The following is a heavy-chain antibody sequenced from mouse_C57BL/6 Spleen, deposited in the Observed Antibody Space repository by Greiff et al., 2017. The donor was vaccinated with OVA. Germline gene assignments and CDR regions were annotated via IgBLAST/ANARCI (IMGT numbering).Heavy chain of an antibody. CDR1: GYTFTDYN. Sequence: VQLKQSGPELVKPGASVKMSCKASGYTFTDYNMHWVKQSHGKSLEWIGYINPNNGGTSYNQKFKGKATLTVNKSSSTAYMELRSLTSEDSAVYYCARETITTVAYYCDYWGQGTTLTVSS. D-gene: IGHD1-1*01. CDR3: ARETITTVAYYCDY. J-gene: IGHJ2*01. CDR2: INPNNGGT. V-gene: IGHV1-22*01.